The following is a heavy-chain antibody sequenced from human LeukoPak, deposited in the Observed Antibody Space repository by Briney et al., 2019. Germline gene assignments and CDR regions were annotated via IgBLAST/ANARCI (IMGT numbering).Heavy chain of an antibody. CDR1: GFTFSSYA. CDR3: AKGGYSSGWYGDY. J-gene: IGHJ4*02. D-gene: IGHD6-19*01. Sequence: PGGSLRLSCAASGFTFSSYAMSWVRQAPGKGLEWVSAISGSGGSTYCADSVKGRFTISRDNSKNTLYLQMNSLRAEDTAVYYCAKGGYSSGWYGDYWGQGTLVTVSS. V-gene: IGHV3-23*01. CDR2: ISGSGGST.